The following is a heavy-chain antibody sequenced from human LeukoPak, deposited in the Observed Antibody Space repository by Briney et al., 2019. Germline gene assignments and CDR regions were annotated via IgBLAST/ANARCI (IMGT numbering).Heavy chain of an antibody. J-gene: IGHJ5*02. Sequence: GGSLRLSCAASGFTFSSYGMNWVRQAPGKGLEWVSSISSSSSYIYYADSVKGRFTISRDNAKNSLYLQMNSLRAEDTAVYYCARDCTNGVCFRFDPWGQGTLVTVSS. V-gene: IGHV3-21*01. CDR3: ARDCTNGVCFRFDP. D-gene: IGHD2-8*01. CDR2: ISSSSSYI. CDR1: GFTFSSYG.